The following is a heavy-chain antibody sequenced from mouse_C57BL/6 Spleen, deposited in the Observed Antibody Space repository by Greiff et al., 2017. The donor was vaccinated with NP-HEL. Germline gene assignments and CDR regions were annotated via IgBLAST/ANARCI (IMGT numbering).Heavy chain of an antibody. Sequence: QVQLQQPGAELVKPGASVKLSCKASGYTFTSYWMHWVKQRPGQGLEWIGMIHPNSGSTNYNEKFKSKATLTVDKSSSTAYMQLSSLTSEDSAVYDSARSGRRHYYGCWGQGTTLTVSS. V-gene: IGHV1-64*01. CDR1: GYTFTSYW. CDR3: ARSGRRHYYGC. D-gene: IGHD1-2*01. CDR2: IHPNSGST. J-gene: IGHJ2*01.